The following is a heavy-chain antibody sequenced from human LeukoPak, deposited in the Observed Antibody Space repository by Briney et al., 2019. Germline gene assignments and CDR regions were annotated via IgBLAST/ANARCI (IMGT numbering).Heavy chain of an antibody. Sequence: GGSLRLSCAASGFTFSSYDMNWVRQAPGKGPEWVSYISSRGTTMYYADSVKGRFTISRDNAKNSLYLQMNSLRAEDTALYYCARDPYKVIAAAGTMSDYWGQGTLVTVSS. J-gene: IGHJ4*02. CDR2: ISSRGTTM. D-gene: IGHD6-13*01. V-gene: IGHV3-48*01. CDR3: ARDPYKVIAAAGTMSDY. CDR1: GFTFSSYD.